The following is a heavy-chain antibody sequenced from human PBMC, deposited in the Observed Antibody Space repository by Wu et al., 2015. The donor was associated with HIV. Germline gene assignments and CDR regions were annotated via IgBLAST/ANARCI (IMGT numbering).Heavy chain of an antibody. Sequence: QVHLEQSGTEVKEPGTSVTLSCKTSGYTFTSYYVHWVRQAPGQGLKWIGMTNPSGGNTRFAQRLWGRPTMTRDTSTSTVSLSLTNLKYEDTGIYYCARERYGAVSGXSMDVWGRGTTVIVSS. D-gene: IGHD3-16*01. CDR2: TNPSGGNT. CDR3: ARERYGAVSGXSMDV. V-gene: IGHV1-46*04. CDR1: GYTFTSYY. J-gene: IGHJ6*03.